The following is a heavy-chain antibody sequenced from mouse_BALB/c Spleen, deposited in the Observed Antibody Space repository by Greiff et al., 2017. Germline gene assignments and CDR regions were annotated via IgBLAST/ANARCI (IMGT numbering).Heavy chain of an antibody. CDR2: IDPETGGT. V-gene: IGHV1-15*01. J-gene: IGHJ1*01. CDR1: GYTFTDYE. CDR3: TRRGYFDV. Sequence: VKLVESGAELVRPGASVTLSCKASGYTFTDYEMHWVKQTPVHGLEWIGAIDPETGGTAYNQKFKGKATLTADKSSSTAYMELRSLTSEDSAVYYCTRRGYFDVWGAGTTVTVSS.